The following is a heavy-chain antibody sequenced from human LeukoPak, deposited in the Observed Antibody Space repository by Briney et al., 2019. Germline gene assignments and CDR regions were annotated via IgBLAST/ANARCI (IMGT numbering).Heavy chain of an antibody. CDR1: GGSISSGSYY. V-gene: IGHV4-61*02. D-gene: IGHD3-9*01. Sequence: SQTLSLTCTVSGGSISSGSYYWSWIRQPAGKGLEWIGRIYTSGSTNYNPSLKSRVTISVDTSKNQFSLKLSSVTAADTAVYYCARGRYDILTYWGQGTLVTVSS. J-gene: IGHJ4*02. CDR3: ARGRYDILTY. CDR2: IYTSGST.